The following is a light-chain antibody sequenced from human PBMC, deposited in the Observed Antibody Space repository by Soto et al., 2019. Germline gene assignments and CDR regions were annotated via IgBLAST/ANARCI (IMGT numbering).Light chain of an antibody. J-gene: IGKJ4*01. V-gene: IGKV1-9*01. Sequence: DIQLTQSPSFLSASVGDRVTISCRASQGSSDYLAWYQQKPGKAPKLLIYGASTLQSGVPSRFSGSASGTEFALTISSLQRVDLATYFCQQFNAYPLTFGGGTKLEI. CDR1: QGSSDY. CDR2: GAS. CDR3: QQFNAYPLT.